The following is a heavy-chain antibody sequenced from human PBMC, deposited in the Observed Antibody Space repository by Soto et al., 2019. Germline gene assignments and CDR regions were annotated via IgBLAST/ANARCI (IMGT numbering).Heavy chain of an antibody. D-gene: IGHD3-10*01. V-gene: IGHV4-31*03. Sequence: QVQLQESGPGLVKPSQTLSLTCTVSGGSINSGGYYWSWIRQHPGKGLEWIGYIYNSGSTYYNPSXKSRVTISVXTPTNQXXLKLSSVTAADTAVYCCARGITMVRGVIHTPYFDYWGQGTLVTVSS. CDR3: ARGITMVRGVIHTPYFDY. J-gene: IGHJ4*02. CDR1: GGSINSGGYY. CDR2: IYNSGST.